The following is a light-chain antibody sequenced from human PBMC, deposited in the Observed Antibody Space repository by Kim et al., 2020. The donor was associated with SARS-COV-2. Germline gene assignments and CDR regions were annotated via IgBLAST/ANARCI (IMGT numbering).Light chain of an antibody. V-gene: IGLV2-8*01. CDR1: WTCVRGDHS. J-gene: IGLJ2*01. Sequence: GPSAAHSCTRTWTCVRGDHSVPCSQQDPARDPNIIIYALNRRDSGVPDRFSGSKSGNTASLTVSGLQAEDEADYYCSSYAGSNNVLFGGGTQLTFL. CDR2: ALN. CDR3: SSYAGSNNVL.